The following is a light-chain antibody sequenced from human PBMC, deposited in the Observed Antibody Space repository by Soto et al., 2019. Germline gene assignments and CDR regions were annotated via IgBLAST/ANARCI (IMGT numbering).Light chain of an antibody. J-gene: IGKJ1*01. V-gene: IGKV1-39*01. CDR1: QSISSY. Sequence: DIQMTQSPSSLSASVGDRVTITCRASQSISSYLNWYQQKPGKAPKLLIYAASSLQSGVPSRFSGSGSGTDFNLTISSLQPEDFATYYCKQSYSTPQTFGQGTKLAIK. CDR2: AAS. CDR3: KQSYSTPQT.